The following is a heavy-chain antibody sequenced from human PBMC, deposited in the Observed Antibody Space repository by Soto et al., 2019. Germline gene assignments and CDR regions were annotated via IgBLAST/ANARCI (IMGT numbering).Heavy chain of an antibody. CDR2: IKSFSDGETT. D-gene: IGHD3-10*01. CDR1: GFTFRNAW. CDR3: TTKRILWFGKYTLAMDF. V-gene: IGHV3-15*01. Sequence: EVQLVESGGGLVKPGGPLTLSCEGSGFTFRNAWMSWVRQAPGKGLEWVGRIKSFSDGETTNYAAHVKGRFTISRDDSKNTLYLRMSSLKSEETAVYYCTTKRILWFGKYTLAMDFWGQGTTVSVSS. J-gene: IGHJ6*02.